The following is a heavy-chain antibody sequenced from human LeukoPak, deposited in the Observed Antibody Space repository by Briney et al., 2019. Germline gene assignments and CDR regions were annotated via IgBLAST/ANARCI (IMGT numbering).Heavy chain of an antibody. CDR3: TRRLDD. Sequence: GGSLRLSCAASGFSFNSDWMDWVRQAPGKGLEWVANIKHDGSEKDCLDSVKGRFTISRDNAQNSLYLQMNGLRVEDSAVYYCTRRLDDWGQGTLVTVSS. CDR1: GFSFNSDW. D-gene: IGHD3-16*01. CDR2: IKHDGSEK. V-gene: IGHV3-7*01. J-gene: IGHJ4*02.